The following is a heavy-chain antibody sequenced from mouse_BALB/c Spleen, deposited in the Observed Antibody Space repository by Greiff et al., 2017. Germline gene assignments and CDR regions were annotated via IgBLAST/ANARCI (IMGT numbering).Heavy chain of an antibody. CDR3: ARGRYAMDY. CDR2: IDTSDSYT. CDR1: GYTFTDYW. V-gene: IGHV1-69*01. J-gene: IGHJ4*01. Sequence: QVQLQQSGAELVMPGASVKMSCKASGYTFTDYWMHWVKQRPGQGLEWIGAIDTSDSYTSYNQKFKGKATLTVDESSSTAYMQLSSLTSEDSAVYYCARGRYAMDYWGQGTSVTVSS.